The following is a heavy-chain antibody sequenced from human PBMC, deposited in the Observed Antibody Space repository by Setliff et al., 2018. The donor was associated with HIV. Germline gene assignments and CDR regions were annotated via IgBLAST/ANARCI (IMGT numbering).Heavy chain of an antibody. J-gene: IGHJ4*02. Sequence: SETLSLTCTVSGVSISNYYWSWIRQPPGKGLEWIGYMYYSGNTNYNPSLKSRVTISVDTSKSQFALKLNSVTAADTAVYYCARDQSDWFYWGQGTLVTVSS. CDR2: MYYSGNT. V-gene: IGHV4-59*01. CDR3: ARDQSDWFY. CDR1: GVSISNYY. D-gene: IGHD3-3*01.